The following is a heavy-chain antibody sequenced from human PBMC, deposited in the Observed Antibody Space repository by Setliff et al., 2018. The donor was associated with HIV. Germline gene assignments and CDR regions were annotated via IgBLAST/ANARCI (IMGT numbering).Heavy chain of an antibody. CDR3: VKDVLKFWSGSGALDF. Sequence: GGSLRLSCAASGFSFSYAWMSWVRQAPGKGLEWVGHIRSKANGGTTEYAAPVKGRFTISRDDSRDTVYLDMNSLRDENTAVYYCVKDVLKFWSGSGALDFWGPGTLVTVSS. CDR2: IRSKANGGTT. CDR1: GFSFSYAW. D-gene: IGHD3-3*01. V-gene: IGHV3-15*01. J-gene: IGHJ4*02.